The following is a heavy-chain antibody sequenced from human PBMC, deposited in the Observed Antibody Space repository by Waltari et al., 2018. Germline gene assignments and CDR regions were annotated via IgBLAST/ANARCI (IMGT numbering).Heavy chain of an antibody. Sequence: QVQLVQSGSEVKKPGSSVKVSCKASVGTFSSYAIRWVRQAPGQGLEWMGGIIPIFGTANYAQKFQGRVTITTDESTSTAYMELSSLRSEDTAVYYCARKTSSGWYFDLWGRGTLVTVSS. J-gene: IGHJ2*01. V-gene: IGHV1-69*05. CDR2: IIPIFGTA. D-gene: IGHD6-19*01. CDR3: ARKTSSGWYFDL. CDR1: VGTFSSYA.